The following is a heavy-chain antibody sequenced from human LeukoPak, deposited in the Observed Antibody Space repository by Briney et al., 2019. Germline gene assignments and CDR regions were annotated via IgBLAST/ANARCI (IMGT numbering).Heavy chain of an antibody. D-gene: IGHD3-16*02. CDR3: ATVLYDYVWGSYRS. J-gene: IGHJ5*02. CDR1: GYTLTELS. CDR2: FDPEDGET. V-gene: IGHV1-24*01. Sequence: ASGKVSCKVSGYTLTELSMHWVRQAPGKGLEWMGGFDPEDGETIYAQKFQGRVTMTEDTSTDTAYMELSSLRSEDTAVYYCATVLYDYVWGSYRSWGQGTLVTVSS.